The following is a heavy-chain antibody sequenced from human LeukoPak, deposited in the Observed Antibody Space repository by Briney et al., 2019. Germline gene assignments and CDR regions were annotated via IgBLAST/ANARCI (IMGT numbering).Heavy chain of an antibody. CDR3: AKAMSGGSGTYYPHQYYMDV. D-gene: IGHD3-10*01. Sequence: PGGSLRLSCAASGFTFSSYAMSWVRQAPGKGLEWVSRISGSGGSTHYADSVKGRFTISRDNSKNTLYLQMYSLRAEDTAVYYCAKAMSGGSGTYYPHQYYMDVWGKGTTVTVSS. V-gene: IGHV3-23*01. J-gene: IGHJ6*03. CDR2: ISGSGGST. CDR1: GFTFSSYA.